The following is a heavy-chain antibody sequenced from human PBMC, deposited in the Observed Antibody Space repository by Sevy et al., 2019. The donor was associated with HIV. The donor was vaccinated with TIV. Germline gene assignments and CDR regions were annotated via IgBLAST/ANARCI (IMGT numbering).Heavy chain of an antibody. CDR3: TTESTVEYAFDI. CDR1: EFTFSNAW. V-gene: IGHV3-15*01. J-gene: IGHJ3*02. D-gene: IGHD4-17*01. CDR2: IKSKTDGGTT. Sequence: GGSLRLSCAASEFTFSNAWMSWVRQAPGKGLEWVGRIKSKTDGGTTDYAAPVKGRFTISRDDSKNTLYLQMNSLKTEDTAVYYCTTESTVEYAFDIWGQGTMVTVSS.